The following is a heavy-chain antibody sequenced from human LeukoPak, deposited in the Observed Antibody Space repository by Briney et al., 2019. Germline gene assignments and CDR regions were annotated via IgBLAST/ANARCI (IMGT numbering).Heavy chain of an antibody. V-gene: IGHV3-21*01. CDR2: ISSTSTYI. J-gene: IGHJ4*02. Sequence: PGGSLRLSCAASGFIFSRTTMNWVRQAPGKGLEWVSSISSTSTYIYYADSVKGRFTVSRDNAKKSLYLQMNSLRADDTAVYYCTRDEDEELVRDYWGQGTLVTVSS. CDR3: TRDEDEELVRDY. CDR1: GFIFSRTT. D-gene: IGHD6-13*01.